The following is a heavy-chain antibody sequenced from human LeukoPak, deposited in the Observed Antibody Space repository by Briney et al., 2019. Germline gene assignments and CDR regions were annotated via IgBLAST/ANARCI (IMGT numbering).Heavy chain of an antibody. Sequence: GGSLRLSCAASGFTFSSYAMHWVRQAPGKGLEWVAVISYDGSNKYYADSVKGRFTISRDNSKNTLYLQMNSLRAEDTAVYYCASEVVVDAFDIWGQGTMVTVSS. CDR3: ASEVVVDAFDI. D-gene: IGHD2-15*01. CDR1: GFTFSSYA. J-gene: IGHJ3*02. V-gene: IGHV3-30*04. CDR2: ISYDGSNK.